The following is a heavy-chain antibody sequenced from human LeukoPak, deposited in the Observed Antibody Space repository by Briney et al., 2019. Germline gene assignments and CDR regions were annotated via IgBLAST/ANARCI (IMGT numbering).Heavy chain of an antibody. Sequence: GASVKVSCKASGYTFISYGISWVRQAPGQGLEWMGWISAYNGNTSYAQKFQGRVTMTTDTSTSTAYMELRSLRSDDTAVYYCARGEVGGSYGIAFDYWGQGTLVTVSS. J-gene: IGHJ4*02. CDR2: ISAYNGNT. D-gene: IGHD1-26*01. V-gene: IGHV1-18*01. CDR3: ARGEVGGSYGIAFDY. CDR1: GYTFISYG.